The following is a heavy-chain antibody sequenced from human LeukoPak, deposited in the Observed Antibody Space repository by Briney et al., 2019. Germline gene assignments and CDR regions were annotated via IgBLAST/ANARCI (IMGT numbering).Heavy chain of an antibody. CDR1: GGSFSGYY. V-gene: IGHV4-34*01. CDR2: INHSGST. CDR3: ARGVLIWDYWYFDL. J-gene: IGHJ2*01. Sequence: ASETLSLTCAVYGGSFSGYYWSWIRQPPGKGLEWIGEINHSGSTNYNPSLKSRVTISVDTSKNQFSLKLSSVTAADTAVYYCARGVLIWDYWYFDLWGRGTLVTVSS. D-gene: IGHD1-26*01.